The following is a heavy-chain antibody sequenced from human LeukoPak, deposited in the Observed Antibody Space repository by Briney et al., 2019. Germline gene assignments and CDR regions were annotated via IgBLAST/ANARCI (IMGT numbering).Heavy chain of an antibody. V-gene: IGHV1-2*02. Sequence: GASVKVSCKASGGTFSSYAISWVRQAPGQGLEWMGWINPNSGGTNYAQKFQGRVTMTRDTSISTAYMELSRLRSDDTAVYYCARGGWVSYGFHDAFDIWGQGTMVTVSS. J-gene: IGHJ3*02. CDR1: GGTFSSYA. D-gene: IGHD5-18*01. CDR3: ARGGWVSYGFHDAFDI. CDR2: INPNSGGT.